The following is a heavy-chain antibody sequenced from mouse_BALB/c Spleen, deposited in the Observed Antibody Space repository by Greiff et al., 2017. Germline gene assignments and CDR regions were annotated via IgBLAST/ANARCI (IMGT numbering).Heavy chain of an antibody. D-gene: IGHD2-10*01. Sequence: QVQLKESGAELAKPGASVKMSCKASGYTFTSYWMHWVKQRPGQGLEWIGYINPSTGYTEYNQKFKDKATLTADKSSSTAYMQLSSLTSEDSAVYYCARSYYGNYFDYWGQGTLVTVSA. CDR2: INPSTGYT. V-gene: IGHV1-7*01. J-gene: IGHJ3*01. CDR1: GYTFTSYW. CDR3: ARSYYGNYFDY.